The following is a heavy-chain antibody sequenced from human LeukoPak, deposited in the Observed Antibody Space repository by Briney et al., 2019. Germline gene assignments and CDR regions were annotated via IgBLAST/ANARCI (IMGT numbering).Heavy chain of an antibody. CDR1: GFTFSSYS. CDR3: ATGGDHPY. CDR2: ISGSSSYI. V-gene: IGHV3-21*01. Sequence: GGSLRLSCAASGFTFSSYSMNWVRLAPGKGLEWVSSISGSSSYIYYADSVKGRFTISRDNAKNSLYLQMNSLRAEDTAVYYCATGGDHPYWGPGTLVTVSS. D-gene: IGHD2-21*02. J-gene: IGHJ1*01.